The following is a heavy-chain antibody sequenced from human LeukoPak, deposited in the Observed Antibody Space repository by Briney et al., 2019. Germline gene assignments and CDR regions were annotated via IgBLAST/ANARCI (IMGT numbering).Heavy chain of an antibody. CDR3: AKESRYYYGSGSFSSQFDY. CDR2: ISGSGAST. CDR1: GFTFSGYA. D-gene: IGHD3-10*01. V-gene: IGHV3-23*01. J-gene: IGHJ4*02. Sequence: PGGSLRLSCVASGFTFSGYAMSWVRQAPGKGLEWVSSISGSGASTYYADSVKGRFTSSRDNSKNTLYLQVNNLRAEDTAVYYCAKESRYYYGSGSFSSQFDYWGQGNLVTVS.